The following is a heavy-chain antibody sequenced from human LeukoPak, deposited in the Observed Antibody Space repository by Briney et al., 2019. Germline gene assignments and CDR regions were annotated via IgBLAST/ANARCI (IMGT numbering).Heavy chain of an antibody. CDR1: GYTFTSYY. J-gene: IGHJ5*02. V-gene: IGHV1-46*01. D-gene: IGHD6-13*01. CDR3: ARGGTIAAPTRGWFDP. CDR2: INPSGGST. Sequence: GASVKVSCKASGYTFTSYYMHWVRQAPGQGLEWMGIINPSGGSTSYAQKLQGRVTMTRDTSTSTVYMELSSLRSEDTAVYYCARGGTIAAPTRGWFDPWGQGTLVTVSS.